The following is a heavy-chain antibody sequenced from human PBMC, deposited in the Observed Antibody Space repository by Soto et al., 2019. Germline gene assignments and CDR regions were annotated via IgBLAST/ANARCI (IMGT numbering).Heavy chain of an antibody. CDR2: IYSGGST. V-gene: IGHV3-66*01. J-gene: IGHJ4*02. CDR1: GFTVSSNY. CDR3: ARVRYSSSWRTDYFDY. D-gene: IGHD6-13*01. Sequence: EVQLVESGGGLAQPGGSLRLSCAASGFTVSSNYMSWVRQAPGKGLEWVSVIYSGGSTYYADSVKGRFTISRDNSKNTLYLQMNSLRAEDTAVYYCARVRYSSSWRTDYFDYWGQGTLVTVSS.